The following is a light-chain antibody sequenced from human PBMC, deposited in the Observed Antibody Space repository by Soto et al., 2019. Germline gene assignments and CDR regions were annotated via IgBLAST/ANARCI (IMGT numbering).Light chain of an antibody. V-gene: IGLV6-57*04. J-gene: IGLJ1*01. CDR2: EDN. Sequence: FMLTQPHSVSESPGKTVTISCTRSRGDIANNYVQWYQQRPDSAPITVIYEDNQRPSGVPDRFSASIDGSSNSASLTISGLQTDDEADYYCQSYDTSNYVFGSGTKVTVL. CDR1: RGDIANNY. CDR3: QSYDTSNYV.